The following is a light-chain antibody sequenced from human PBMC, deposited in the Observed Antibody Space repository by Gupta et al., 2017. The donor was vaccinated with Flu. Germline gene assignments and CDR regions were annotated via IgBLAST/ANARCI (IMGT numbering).Light chain of an antibody. CDR3: LQYYSWPPLT. Sequence: ATLSVSPGETASLSCRASQSVNRNLAWYQQRDGQATRLLLYAASTRATGIPARFSGSGSGTEFTLTINSLQSEDFAVYYCLQYYSWPPLTFGGGTKVDIK. V-gene: IGKV3-15*01. J-gene: IGKJ4*01. CDR1: QSVNRN. CDR2: AAS.